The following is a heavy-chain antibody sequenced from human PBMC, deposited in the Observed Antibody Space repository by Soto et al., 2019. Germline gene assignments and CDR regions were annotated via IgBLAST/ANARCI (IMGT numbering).Heavy chain of an antibody. D-gene: IGHD6-13*01. CDR3: AKDIPYIAPMLGAFDI. V-gene: IGHV3-9*01. Sequence: GGSLRLSCAASGFTFDDYAMHWVRQAPGKGLEWVSGISWNSGSIGYADSVKGRFTISRDNAKNSLYLQMNSLRAEDTALYYCAKDIPYIAPMLGAFDIWGQGTMVTVSS. CDR2: ISWNSGSI. J-gene: IGHJ3*02. CDR1: GFTFDDYA.